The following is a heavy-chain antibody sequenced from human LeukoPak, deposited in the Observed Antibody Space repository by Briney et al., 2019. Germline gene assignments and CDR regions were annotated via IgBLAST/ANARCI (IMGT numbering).Heavy chain of an antibody. Sequence: SETLSLTCTVSSGSISSSTYYWGWIRQPPGKGLEWIGTIYYTGSTYYNPSLKSRVTISVDKSKNQFSLKLSSVTAADTAVYYCARERRYCSSTSCYFLSAFDIWGQGTMVTVSS. J-gene: IGHJ3*02. CDR3: ARERRYCSSTSCYFLSAFDI. CDR2: IYYTGST. V-gene: IGHV4-39*07. D-gene: IGHD2-2*01. CDR1: SGSISSSTYY.